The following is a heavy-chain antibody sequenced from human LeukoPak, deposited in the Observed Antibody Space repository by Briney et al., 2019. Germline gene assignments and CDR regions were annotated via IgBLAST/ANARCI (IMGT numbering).Heavy chain of an antibody. CDR1: GSTFSDYA. CDR3: ARDTLVYADSPDAFDI. V-gene: IGHV3-48*02. J-gene: IGHJ3*02. CDR2: IGSSGSTV. D-gene: IGHD4-17*01. Sequence: GGSLRLSCAASGSTFSDYAMNWVRQAPGKGLEWVSYIGSSGSTVYYADSVKGRFTISRDNAKNSLYLQMNSLRDEDTAVYYCARDTLVYADSPDAFDIWGQGTMVTVSS.